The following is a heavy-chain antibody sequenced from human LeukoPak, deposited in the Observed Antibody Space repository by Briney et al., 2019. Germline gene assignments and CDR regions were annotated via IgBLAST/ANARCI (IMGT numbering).Heavy chain of an antibody. CDR2: IYYSGST. CDR1: GGSFSGYY. D-gene: IGHD4-23*01. CDR3: ARVTTVEPYYFDY. Sequence: SETLSLTCAVYGGSFSGYYWSWIRQPPGKGLEWIGSIYYSGSTYYNPSLKSRVTISVDTSKNQFSLKLSSVTAADTAVYYCARVTTVEPYYFDYWGQGTLVTVSS. J-gene: IGHJ4*02. V-gene: IGHV4-34*01.